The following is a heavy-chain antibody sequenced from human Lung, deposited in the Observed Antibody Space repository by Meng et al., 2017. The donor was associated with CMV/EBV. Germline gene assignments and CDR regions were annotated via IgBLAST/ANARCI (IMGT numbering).Heavy chain of an antibody. V-gene: IGHV1-18*01. CDR2: FVNYVDT. Sequence: VHLWQSRREVTNPGATLRVSSKASGYHFGGYGICWVRQAPGQGLEWMGWFVNYVDTYPAPKFQGRVTMTTDTHTNTAFMELRSLTSDDTAVYYCASGTPGRSYCDYWGQGTLVTVSS. CDR1: GYHFGGYG. J-gene: IGHJ4*02. CDR3: ASGTPGRSYCDY. D-gene: IGHD2-15*01.